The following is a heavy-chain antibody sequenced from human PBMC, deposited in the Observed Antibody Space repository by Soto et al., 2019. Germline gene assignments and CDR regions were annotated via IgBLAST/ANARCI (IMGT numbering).Heavy chain of an antibody. D-gene: IGHD2-21*02. CDR1: GYTLRELN. Sequence: ASVKVSCKVSGYTLRELNLHWVRQAPGKGLEWLAGFDPAKPETLYAQNFQGRITVTEDPSTDPAYLQRSSLRYEDTATYYWATGDQLCAEVTGISFSFWGQGTLVTVSS. V-gene: IGHV1-24*01. J-gene: IGHJ4*02. CDR2: FDPAKPET. CDR3: ATGDQLCAEVTGISFSF.